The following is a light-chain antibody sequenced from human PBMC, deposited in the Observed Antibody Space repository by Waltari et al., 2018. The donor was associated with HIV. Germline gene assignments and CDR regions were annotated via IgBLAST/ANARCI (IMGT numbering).Light chain of an antibody. J-gene: IGKJ2*01. Sequence: DIQLTQSPSSLPASVGDRVTITCRASQSISTYVNWYQHKQGKAPKLLIYVASNLQRGVPSRFSGSGSGIDFTLTITSLQPEDFATYYCQQSYSSPQTFGQGTKVEIK. CDR3: QQSYSSPQT. CDR2: VAS. CDR1: QSISTY. V-gene: IGKV1-39*01.